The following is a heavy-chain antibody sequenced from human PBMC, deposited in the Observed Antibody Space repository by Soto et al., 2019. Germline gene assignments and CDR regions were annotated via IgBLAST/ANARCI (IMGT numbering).Heavy chain of an antibody. D-gene: IGHD1-20*01. V-gene: IGHV4-4*07. CDR2: VYSSGAT. Sequence: SETLSLTCTVSGDSVSNYYWSWIRQPAGRGLEWIGRVYSSGATNYNPSLNGRVTMSVDTSRNQFSLRLSSVTAADTAIYYCTKGPNWNYYYYGVDVWGQGTAVTV. J-gene: IGHJ6*02. CDR3: TKGPNWNYYYYGVDV. CDR1: GDSVSNYY.